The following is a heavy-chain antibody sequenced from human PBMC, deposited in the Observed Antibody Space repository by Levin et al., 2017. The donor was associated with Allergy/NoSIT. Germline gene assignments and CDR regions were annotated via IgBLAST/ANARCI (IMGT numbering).Heavy chain of an antibody. CDR1: GFTFSSYS. J-gene: IGHJ6*02. CDR2: ISSSSSYI. Sequence: GESLKISCAASGFTFSSYSMNWVRQAPGKGLEWVSSISSSSSYIYYADSVKGRFTISRDNAKNSLYLQMNSLRAEDTAVYYCARDRLARGHYDFWSGYYGYYYDGMDVWGQGTTVTVSS. V-gene: IGHV3-21*01. CDR3: ARDRLARGHYDFWSGYYGYYYDGMDV. D-gene: IGHD3-3*01.